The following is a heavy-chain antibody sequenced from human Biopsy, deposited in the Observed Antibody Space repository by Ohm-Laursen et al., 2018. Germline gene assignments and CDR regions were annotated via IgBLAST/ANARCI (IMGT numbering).Heavy chain of an antibody. V-gene: IGHV3-30*18. J-gene: IGHJ4*02. CDR1: GFSFSSYG. Sequence: SLRLSCAASGFSFSSYGMHWVRQAPGKGLEWVAVISDDGRNKYYIDSVRGRFTISRDNSKNTLYLQMNSLRVDDAAVYFCAKAPGSSWYSYDYWGQGALVTVSP. D-gene: IGHD6-13*01. CDR3: AKAPGSSWYSYDY. CDR2: ISDDGRNK.